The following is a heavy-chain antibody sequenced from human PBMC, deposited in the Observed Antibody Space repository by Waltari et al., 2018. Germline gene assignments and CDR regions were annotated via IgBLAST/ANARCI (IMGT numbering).Heavy chain of an antibody. D-gene: IGHD2-21*01. CDR2: IYSGGST. Sequence: EVQLVESGGGLIQPGGSLRLSCAASGFTVRTNYLNWVSPAPGKGLEWVSVIYSGGSTYYADSVKGRFTISRDTSKNTLYLQMNSLRAEDTAVYYCARERGDDYYYYGMDVWGQGTTVTVSS. CDR1: GFTVRTNY. V-gene: IGHV3-53*01. J-gene: IGHJ6*02. CDR3: ARERGDDYYYYGMDV.